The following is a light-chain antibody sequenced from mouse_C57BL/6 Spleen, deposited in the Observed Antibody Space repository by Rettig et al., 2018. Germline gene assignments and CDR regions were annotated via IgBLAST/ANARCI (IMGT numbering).Light chain of an antibody. CDR3: QQWSSYPYT. CDR1: SGVSD. J-gene: IGKJ2*01. V-gene: IGKV4-55*01. CDR2: DTS. Sequence: QIVLTQSPAIMSASPGEKVTVTCRASSGVSDMYWYQQKPGSSPSLLIYDTSNLASGVPVRFSGSGSGTSYSLTISRMEAEDAATYYCQQWSSYPYTFGGATKLEIK.